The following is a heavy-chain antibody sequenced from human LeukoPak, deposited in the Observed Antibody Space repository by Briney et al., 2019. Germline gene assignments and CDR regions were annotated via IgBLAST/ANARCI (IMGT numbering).Heavy chain of an antibody. Sequence: GGSLRLSCAASGFTFSNAWMSWVRQAPGKGLEWVGRIKSKTDGGTTDYAAPVKGRFTISRDDSKNTLYLQMNSLKTEDTAVYYCAREKLISYGSFDYWGQGTLVTVSS. CDR2: IKSKTDGGTT. D-gene: IGHD3-3*02. CDR3: AREKLISYGSFDY. V-gene: IGHV3-15*01. CDR1: GFTFSNAW. J-gene: IGHJ4*02.